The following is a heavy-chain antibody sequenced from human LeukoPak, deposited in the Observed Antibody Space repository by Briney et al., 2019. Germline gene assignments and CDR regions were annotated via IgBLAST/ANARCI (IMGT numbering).Heavy chain of an antibody. CDR3: ARGSPPRVYYDRSGYYSYYFDY. Sequence: ASVKVSCKASGYTFTSHHMHWVRQAPGQGLEWMGWINPNSGGTNYAQKFQGRVTMTRDTSTSTAYMELRSLRSDDTAVYYCARGSPPRVYYDRSGYYSYYFDYWGQGTLVTVSS. CDR1: GYTFTSHH. J-gene: IGHJ4*02. V-gene: IGHV1-2*02. CDR2: INPNSGGT. D-gene: IGHD3-22*01.